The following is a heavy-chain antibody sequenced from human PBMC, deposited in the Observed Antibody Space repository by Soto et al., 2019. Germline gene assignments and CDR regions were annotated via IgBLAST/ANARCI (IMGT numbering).Heavy chain of an antibody. Sequence: GGSLRLSCAASGFTFSSYSMNWVRQAPGKGLEWVSSISSSSSYIYYADSVKGRFTISRDNAKNSLYLQMNSLRAEDTAVYYCARGPTSSYDYFDYWGQGTLVTVSS. CDR2: ISSSSSYI. V-gene: IGHV3-21*01. CDR1: GFTFSSYS. J-gene: IGHJ4*02. D-gene: IGHD4-17*01. CDR3: ARGPTSSYDYFDY.